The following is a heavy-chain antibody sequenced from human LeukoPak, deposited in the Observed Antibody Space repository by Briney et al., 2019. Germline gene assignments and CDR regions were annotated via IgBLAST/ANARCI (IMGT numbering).Heavy chain of an antibody. D-gene: IGHD2-2*01. J-gene: IGHJ4*02. Sequence: PGGSLRLSCAASGFTFSSYSMNWVRQAPGKGLEWVSSISSSSSYIYYADSVKGRFTISRDNAKNSLYLQMNSLRVEDTAVYYCARDQDDVVVPAAMYYFDYWGQGTLVTVSS. CDR1: GFTFSSYS. CDR3: ARDQDDVVVPAAMYYFDY. V-gene: IGHV3-21*01. CDR2: ISSSSSYI.